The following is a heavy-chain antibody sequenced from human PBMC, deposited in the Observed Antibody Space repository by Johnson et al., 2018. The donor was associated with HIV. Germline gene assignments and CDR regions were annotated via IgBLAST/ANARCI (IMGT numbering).Heavy chain of an antibody. Sequence: VHLVESGGGVVQPGRSRRLSCAASGFIFSSYGMHWVRQAPGKGLEWVAVIWYDGSNKYYADSVKGRFTISRDNSKNTLYLQMNSLRAEDTALYYCARVWSGSYYSNAFDIWGQGTMVTVSS. CDR1: GFIFSSYG. CDR3: ARVWSGSYYSNAFDI. V-gene: IGHV3-33*01. J-gene: IGHJ3*02. CDR2: IWYDGSNK. D-gene: IGHD1-26*01.